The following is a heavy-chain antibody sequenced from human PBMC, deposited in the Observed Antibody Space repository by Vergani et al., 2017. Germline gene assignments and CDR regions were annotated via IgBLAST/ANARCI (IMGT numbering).Heavy chain of an antibody. D-gene: IGHD5-18*01. V-gene: IGHV3-30*04. CDR2: ISYDGSNK. J-gene: IGHJ4*02. CDR1: GFTFSSYA. CDR3: ARVDTAMAKSFDY. Sequence: QVQLVESGGGVVQPGRSLRLSCAASGFTFSSYAMHLVRQAPGKGLEWVAVISYDGSNKYYADSVKGRFTISRDNSKNTLYLQMNSLRAEDTAVYYCARVDTAMAKSFDYWGQGTLVTVSS.